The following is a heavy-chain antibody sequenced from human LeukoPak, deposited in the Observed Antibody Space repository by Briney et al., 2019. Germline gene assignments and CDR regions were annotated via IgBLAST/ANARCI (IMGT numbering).Heavy chain of an antibody. Sequence: SETLSLTCTVCGGSVSSYHWSWIWQSPGKGLEWIGYIDSSGTTNYSPSLKSRVMISVDTSKNQFSLQLSSVTAADTAVYFCGGILTAGTVDYWGQGILVTVSS. CDR2: IDSSGTT. J-gene: IGHJ4*02. CDR1: GGSVSSYH. D-gene: IGHD6-13*01. CDR3: GGILTAGTVDY. V-gene: IGHV4-4*09.